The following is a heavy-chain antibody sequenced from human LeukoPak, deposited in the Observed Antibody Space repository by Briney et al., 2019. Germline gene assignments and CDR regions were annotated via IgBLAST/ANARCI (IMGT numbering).Heavy chain of an antibody. J-gene: IGHJ4*02. CDR2: IYYSGST. CDR3: ARVSRTRDYFDY. Sequence: PSETLSLTCTVSGGSISSGDYYWSWIRQPPGKGLEWFGYIYYSGSTYYNPSLKSRVTISVDTSKNQFSLKLSSVTAADTAVYYCARVSRTRDYFDYWGQGTLVTVSS. CDR1: GGSISSGDYY. V-gene: IGHV4-30-4*08.